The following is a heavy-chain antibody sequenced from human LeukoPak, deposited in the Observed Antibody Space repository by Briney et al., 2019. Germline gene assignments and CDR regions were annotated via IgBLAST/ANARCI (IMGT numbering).Heavy chain of an antibody. J-gene: IGHJ4*02. V-gene: IGHV3-21*01. CDR1: GFTFSSYS. CDR3: AREGINYELRPSAHNDY. CDR2: ISSSSSYI. D-gene: IGHD3-3*01. Sequence: GGSLRLSCAASGFTFSSYSMNWVRQAPGKGLEWVSSISSSSSYIYYADSVKGRFTISRDNAKNALYLQMNSLRAEDTAVYYCAREGINYELRPSAHNDYWGQGTLVTVSS.